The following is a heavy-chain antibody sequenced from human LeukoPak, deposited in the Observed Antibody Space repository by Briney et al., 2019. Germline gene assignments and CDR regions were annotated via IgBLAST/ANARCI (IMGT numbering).Heavy chain of an antibody. CDR3: ARGNLPYGDYDY. Sequence: SETLSLTCTVSGGSISSYYWSWIRPPGTGLEWIGYIYYRGSTNYNPSLKSRVTISVATSTNQFTLKLSSVTAADTAVYYCARGNLPYGDYDYWGQGTLVTVSS. V-gene: IGHV4-59*01. CDR1: GGSISSYY. J-gene: IGHJ4*02. CDR2: IYYRGST. D-gene: IGHD4-17*01.